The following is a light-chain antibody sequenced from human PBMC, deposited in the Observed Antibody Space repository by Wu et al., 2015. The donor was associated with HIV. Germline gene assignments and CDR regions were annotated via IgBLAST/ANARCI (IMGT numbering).Light chain of an antibody. CDR1: QSVTRY. CDR3: QQSYKTPWT. Sequence: DIQMTQSPSSLSASVGDAVIITCRASQSVTRYMNWYQQKPGKAPNLLISVTSNLQSGVPSRFTGSGSGTDFTLTITSLQPGDFATYYCQQSYKTPWTFGQGTKVEVK. CDR2: VTS. V-gene: IGKV1-39*01. J-gene: IGKJ1*01.